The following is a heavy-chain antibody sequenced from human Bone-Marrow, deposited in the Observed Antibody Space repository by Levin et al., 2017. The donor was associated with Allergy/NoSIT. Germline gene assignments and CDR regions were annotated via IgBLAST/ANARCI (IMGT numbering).Heavy chain of an antibody. CDR3: AKNWDYDILTGFTD. J-gene: IGHJ4*02. V-gene: IGHV3-20*04. Sequence: GGSLRLSCAASEFTFDDYAMSWVRQVPGKGLEWVAGIGSNGGGTGYAESVRGRFVVSRDNAENSVFLQMRSLRDDDTAFYYCAKNWDYDILTGFTDWGQGMLVTVSS. CDR1: EFTFDDYA. D-gene: IGHD3-9*01. CDR2: IGSNGGGT.